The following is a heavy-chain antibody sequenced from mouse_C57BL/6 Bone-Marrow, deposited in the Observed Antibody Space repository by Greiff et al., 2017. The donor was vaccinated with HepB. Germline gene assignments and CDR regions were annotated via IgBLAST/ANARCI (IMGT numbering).Heavy chain of an antibody. Sequence: VKLMESGPGLVQPSQSLSITCTVSGFSLTSYGVHWVRQSPGKGLEWLGVIWSGGSTDYNAAFISRLSISKDNSKSQVFFKMNSLQADDTAIYYCARREDTTVVGYFDVWGTGTTVTVSS. CDR2: IWSGGST. V-gene: IGHV2-2*01. CDR1: GFSLTSYG. D-gene: IGHD1-1*01. J-gene: IGHJ1*03. CDR3: ARREDTTVVGYFDV.